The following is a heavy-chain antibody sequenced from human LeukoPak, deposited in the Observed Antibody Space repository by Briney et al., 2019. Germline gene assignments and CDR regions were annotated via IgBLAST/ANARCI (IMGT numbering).Heavy chain of an antibody. CDR1: GGSISSGSYY. CDR2: IYTSGST. D-gene: IGHD5-18*01. CDR3: ARSGYSYGEGFDY. Sequence: SETLSLTCTVSGGSISSGSYYWSWIRQPAGEGLEWIGRIYTSGSTNYNPSLKSRVTISVDTSKNQFSLKLSSVTAADTAVYYCARSGYSYGEGFDYWGQGTLVTVSS. J-gene: IGHJ4*02. V-gene: IGHV4-61*02.